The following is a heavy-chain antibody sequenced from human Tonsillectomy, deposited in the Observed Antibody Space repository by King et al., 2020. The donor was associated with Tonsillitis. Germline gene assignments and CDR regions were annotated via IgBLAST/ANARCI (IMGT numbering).Heavy chain of an antibody. Sequence: VQLVESGGGLVQPGGSLRLSCAASGFTFSSYAMTWVRQAPGKGLEWVSAISGSSDSTSYADSVKGRFTISRDNSKNTLYLQMNSLRAEDTAVYYCAKDSNYVSSGYYFHYWGQGTLVTVSS. D-gene: IGHD3-22*01. V-gene: IGHV3-23*04. CDR1: GFTFSSYA. CDR2: ISGSSDST. J-gene: IGHJ4*02. CDR3: AKDSNYVSSGYYFHY.